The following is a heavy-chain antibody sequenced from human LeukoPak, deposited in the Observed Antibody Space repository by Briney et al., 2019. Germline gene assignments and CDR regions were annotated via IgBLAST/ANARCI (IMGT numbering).Heavy chain of an antibody. V-gene: IGHV1-18*01. J-gene: IGHJ4*02. Sequence: GASVKVSCKASGYTFTSYGISWVRQAPGQGLEWMGWISAYNGNTNYAQKLQGRVTMTTDTSTSTAYMELRSLRSDDTAVYYCARDETYYDFWSGYYHFDYWGQGTLVTVSS. CDR2: ISAYNGNT. CDR1: GYTFTSYG. D-gene: IGHD3-3*01. CDR3: ARDETYYDFWSGYYHFDY.